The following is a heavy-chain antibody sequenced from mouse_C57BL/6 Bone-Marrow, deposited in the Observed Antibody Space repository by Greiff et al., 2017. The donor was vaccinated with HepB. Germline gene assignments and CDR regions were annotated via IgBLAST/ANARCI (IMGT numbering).Heavy chain of an antibody. J-gene: IGHJ1*03. CDR1: GYTFTSYW. V-gene: IGHV1-69*01. CDR2: IDPSDSYT. CDR3: ARGGYYYGSSGDFDV. Sequence: QVQLQQPGAELVMPGASVKLSCKASGYTFTSYWMHWVKQRPGQGLEWIGEIDPSDSYTNYNQKFKGKSTLTVDKSSSTAYMQLSSLTSEDSAVYYGARGGYYYGSSGDFDVWGTGTTVTVSS. D-gene: IGHD1-1*01.